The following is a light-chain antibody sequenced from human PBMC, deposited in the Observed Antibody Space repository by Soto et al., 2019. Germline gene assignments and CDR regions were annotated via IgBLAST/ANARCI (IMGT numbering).Light chain of an antibody. CDR2: GAS. Sequence: EIVMTQSPATLSLSPGERATLSCRASQSVSSDLAWYQQKPGQAPRLLFYGASTRATGIPARFSGSGSGTEFTLTISSLQSEDFAVYYCQQYNNWPPITLGQGTRLEIK. J-gene: IGKJ5*01. V-gene: IGKV3-15*01. CDR3: QQYNNWPPIT. CDR1: QSVSSD.